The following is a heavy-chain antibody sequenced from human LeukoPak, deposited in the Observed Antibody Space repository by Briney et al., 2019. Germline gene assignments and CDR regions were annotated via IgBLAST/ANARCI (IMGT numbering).Heavy chain of an antibody. J-gene: IGHJ3*02. CDR2: ISGSGGST. D-gene: IGHD2-21*02. CDR1: GFTLGNYA. V-gene: IGHV3-23*01. Sequence: GGSLRLSCAASGFTLGNYAVSWVRQAPGKGLEWVSAISGSGGSTYYADSVKGRFTISRDNSKNTLYLQMNTLRAEDTAVYYCAIDPNVGDTEAFHIWGQGRLVTVSS. CDR3: AIDPNVGDTEAFHI.